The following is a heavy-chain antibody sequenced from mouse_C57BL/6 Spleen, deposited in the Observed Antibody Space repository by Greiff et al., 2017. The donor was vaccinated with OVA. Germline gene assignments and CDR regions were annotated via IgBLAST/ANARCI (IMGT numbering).Heavy chain of an antibody. CDR3: ARNRVTTVPYWYFDV. CDR2: IWSGGST. CDR1: GFSLTSYG. V-gene: IGHV2-2*01. D-gene: IGHD1-1*01. Sequence: QVQLQQSGPGLVQPSQSLSITCTVSGFSLTSYGVHWVRQSPGKGLEWLGVIWSGGSTDYNAAFISRLSISKDNSKSQVFFKMNSLQADDTAIYYCARNRVTTVPYWYFDVWGTGTTVTVSS. J-gene: IGHJ1*03.